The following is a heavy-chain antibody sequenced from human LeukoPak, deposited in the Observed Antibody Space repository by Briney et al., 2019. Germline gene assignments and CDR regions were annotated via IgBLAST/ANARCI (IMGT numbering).Heavy chain of an antibody. D-gene: IGHD3-3*01. CDR1: GYSISSGYY. CDR3: ARGLSAAKPLLYYDCWSGYYTSYYFDY. V-gene: IGHV4-38-2*02. CDR2: IYHSGST. J-gene: IGHJ4*02. Sequence: PSETLSLTCTVSGYSISSGYYWGWIRQPPGKGLEWIGSIYHSGSTYYNPSLKSRVTISVDTSKNQFSLKLSSVTAAYTAVYYCARGLSAAKPLLYYDCWSGYYTSYYFDYWGQGTLVTVSS.